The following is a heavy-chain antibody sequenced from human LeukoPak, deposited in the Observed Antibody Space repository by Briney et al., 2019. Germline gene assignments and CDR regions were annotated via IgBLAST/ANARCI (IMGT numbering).Heavy chain of an antibody. CDR2: MNPNSGNT. Sequence: GASVKVSCKASGYTFTSYDINWVRQATGQGLEWMGWMNPNSGNTGYAQKFQGRVTMTRNTSISTAYMELSSLRSEDTAVYYCARVSLPSRIGIAARLGYWGQGTLVTVSS. D-gene: IGHD6-6*01. CDR3: ARVSLPSRIGIAARLGY. CDR1: GYTFTSYD. J-gene: IGHJ4*02. V-gene: IGHV1-8*01.